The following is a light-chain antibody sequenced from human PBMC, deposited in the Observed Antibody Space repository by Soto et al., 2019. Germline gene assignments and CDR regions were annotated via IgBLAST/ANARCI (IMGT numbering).Light chain of an antibody. CDR3: NSYTSSNTPFV. CDR1: SSDVGGYNY. CDR2: EVR. J-gene: IGLJ1*01. Sequence: QSVLTQPASVSGSPGQSITISCTGSSSDVGGYNYVSWCQQHPGEVPKLMIYEVRNRPTGISNRFSGSKSGNTASLTISGLRAEDEADYYCNSYTSSNTPFVFGTGTKVTVL. V-gene: IGLV2-14*01.